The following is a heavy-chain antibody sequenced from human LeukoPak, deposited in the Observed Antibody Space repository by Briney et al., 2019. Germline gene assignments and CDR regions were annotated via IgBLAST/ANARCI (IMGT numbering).Heavy chain of an antibody. CDR3: ARDLVNFNWNNGIDWFDP. Sequence: ASVKVSCKASGYTFTCYYMHWVRQAPGQGLEWMGWINTNTGNPTYAQGFTGRFVFSLDTSVSTAYLQISSLKAEDTAVYYCARDLVNFNWNNGIDWFDPWGQGTLVTVSS. CDR2: INTNTGNP. D-gene: IGHD1/OR15-1a*01. J-gene: IGHJ5*02. CDR1: GYTFTCYY. V-gene: IGHV7-4-1*02.